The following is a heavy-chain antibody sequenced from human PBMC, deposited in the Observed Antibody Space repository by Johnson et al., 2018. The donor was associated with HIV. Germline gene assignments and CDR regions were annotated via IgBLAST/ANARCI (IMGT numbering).Heavy chain of an antibody. CDR3: GFDI. CDR2: ISYDGSNK. CDR1: GFTFSSYA. Sequence: QVQLVESGGGVVQPGRSLRLSCAASGFTFSSYAMHWVRQAPGKGLEWVAVISYDGSNKYYADSVKGRFTISRDNAKNLLFLQMNSLRAEDTAVYYCGFDIWGQGTMVTVSS. V-gene: IGHV3-30-3*01. J-gene: IGHJ3*02.